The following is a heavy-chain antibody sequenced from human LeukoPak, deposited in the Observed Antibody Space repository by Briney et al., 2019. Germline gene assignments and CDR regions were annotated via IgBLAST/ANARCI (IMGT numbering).Heavy chain of an antibody. CDR1: GFTFSSYA. D-gene: IGHD3-22*01. J-gene: IGHJ4*02. V-gene: IGHV3-30*04. Sequence: GGSLRLSCAASGFTFSSYAMHWVRQAPGKGLEWVAVISYDGSNKYYADSVKGRFTISRDNSKNTLYLQMNSLRAEDTAVYYCARDRHQYYYDSSGFFWGQGTLVSVSS. CDR2: ISYDGSNK. CDR3: ARDRHQYYYDSSGFF.